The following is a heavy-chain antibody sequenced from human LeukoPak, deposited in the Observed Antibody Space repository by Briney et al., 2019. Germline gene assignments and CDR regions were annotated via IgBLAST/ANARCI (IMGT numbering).Heavy chain of an antibody. CDR2: IYYSGST. CDR1: GGSISSSSYY. V-gene: IGHV4-39*01. CDR3: ARRRKDYGAADY. Sequence: SETLSLTCTVSGGSISSSSYYWGWIRQPPGKVLEWIGSIYYSGSTYYNPSLKSRVTISVDTSKNQFSLKLRSVTAADTAVYYCARRRKDYGAADYWGQGTLVTVSS. J-gene: IGHJ4*02. D-gene: IGHD4-17*01.